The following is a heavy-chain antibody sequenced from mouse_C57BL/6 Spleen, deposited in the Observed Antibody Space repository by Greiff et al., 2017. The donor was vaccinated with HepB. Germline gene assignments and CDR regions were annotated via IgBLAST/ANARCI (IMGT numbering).Heavy chain of an antibody. CDR3: ARIKKIVATYFDY. D-gene: IGHD1-1*01. J-gene: IGHJ2*01. V-gene: IGHV1S81*02. CDR2: TNPTNGRT. Sequence: VQLLQSGAELVKAGASVKMSCKASGYTFTSYWMHWVKQRLGQGLEWFAETNPTNGRTYYTEKFKSKATLTVDKSSSTAYMLLSGPTFEDSAVYYCARIKKIVATYFDYWGQGTTLTVSS. CDR1: GYTFTSYW.